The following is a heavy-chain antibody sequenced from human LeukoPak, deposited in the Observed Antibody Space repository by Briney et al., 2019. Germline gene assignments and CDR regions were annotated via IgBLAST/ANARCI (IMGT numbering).Heavy chain of an antibody. CDR3: AKDYYDFWSGYPPRGWFDP. CDR2: ISGSGGST. Sequence: PGGSLRLSCAASGFTFSSYWMSWVRQPPGKGLEWVSAISGSGGSTYYADSVKGRFTISRDNSKNTLYLQMNSLRAEDTAVYYCAKDYYDFWSGYPPRGWFDPWGQGTLVTVSS. V-gene: IGHV3-23*01. J-gene: IGHJ5*02. CDR1: GFTFSSYW. D-gene: IGHD3-3*01.